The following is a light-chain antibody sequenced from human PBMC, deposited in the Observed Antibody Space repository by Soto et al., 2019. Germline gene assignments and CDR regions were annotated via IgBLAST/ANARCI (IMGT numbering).Light chain of an antibody. V-gene: IGKV3-20*01. J-gene: IGKJ1*01. CDR3: QQYGRSPWT. CDR2: GAS. Sequence: IVLTQSPGTLSLSPGERATLSCRASQSVSSNYLAWYQQKPGQAPRPLIYGASSRATGIPDRFSGSGAGTDFTLTISRLESEAFAVYYCQQYGRSPWTFGQGKKVEIK. CDR1: QSVSSNY.